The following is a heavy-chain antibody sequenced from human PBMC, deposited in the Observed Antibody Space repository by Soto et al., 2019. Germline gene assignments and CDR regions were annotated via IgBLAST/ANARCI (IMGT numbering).Heavy chain of an antibody. CDR1: GGSISSGGYY. Sequence: QVQLQESGPGLVKPSQTLSLTCTVPGGSISSGGYYWSWIRQHPGKGLEWIGYIYYSGSTYYNPSLKSRVTISVDTSKNQFSLKLSSVTAADTAVYYCARSGITMVRGVISRFDPWGQGTLVTVSS. D-gene: IGHD3-10*01. J-gene: IGHJ5*02. CDR2: IYYSGST. V-gene: IGHV4-31*03. CDR3: ARSGITMVRGVISRFDP.